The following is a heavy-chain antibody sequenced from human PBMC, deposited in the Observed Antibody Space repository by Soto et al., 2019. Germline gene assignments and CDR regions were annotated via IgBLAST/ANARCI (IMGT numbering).Heavy chain of an antibody. Sequence: GESLKISCKGSGYSFTSYWISWVRQMPGKGLEWMGRIDPSDSYTNYSPSFQGHVTISADKSISTAYLQWSSLKASDTAMYYCARPPGVVWNYVDYWGQGTLVTVSS. D-gene: IGHD2-15*01. V-gene: IGHV5-10-1*01. CDR3: ARPPGVVWNYVDY. CDR1: GYSFTSYW. CDR2: IDPSDSYT. J-gene: IGHJ4*02.